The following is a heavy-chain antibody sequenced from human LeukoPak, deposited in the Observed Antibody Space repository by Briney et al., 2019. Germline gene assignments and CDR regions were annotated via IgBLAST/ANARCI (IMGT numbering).Heavy chain of an antibody. J-gene: IGHJ5*01. Sequence: PGRSLRLSCAASGFTFSSYGMHWVRQAPGKGLEWVAVISYDGSNKYYTDSVKGRFTISRDNAKNSLYLQMNSLKVEDTAIYYCARDNWVDCWGQGTLVTVSS. CDR2: ISYDGSNK. CDR3: ARDNWVDC. CDR1: GFTFSSYG. V-gene: IGHV3-30*03.